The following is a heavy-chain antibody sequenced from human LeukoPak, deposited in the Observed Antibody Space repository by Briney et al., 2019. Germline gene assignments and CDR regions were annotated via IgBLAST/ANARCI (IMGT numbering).Heavy chain of an antibody. V-gene: IGHV3-11*01. CDR3: ARAALGLTWIQLVYFDY. Sequence: GGSLRLSCAASGFTFSDYYMSWIRQAPGKGLEWVSYISSSGSTIYYADSVKGRFTISRNNAKNSLYLQMNSLRAEDTAVYYCARAALGLTWIQLVYFDYWGQGTLVTVSS. CDR1: GFTFSDYY. CDR2: ISSSGSTI. J-gene: IGHJ4*02. D-gene: IGHD5-18*01.